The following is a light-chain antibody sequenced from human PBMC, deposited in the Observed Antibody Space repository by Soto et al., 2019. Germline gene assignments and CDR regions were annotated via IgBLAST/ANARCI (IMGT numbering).Light chain of an antibody. CDR3: QQYGSSPRT. Sequence: PGERATLSCRASQSVSSSYLAWYQQKPGQAPRLLIYGASSRATGIPDRFSGSGSGTDFTLIISRLEPEDFAVYYCQQYGSSPRTFGQGTKVDIK. CDR2: GAS. V-gene: IGKV3-20*01. CDR1: QSVSSSY. J-gene: IGKJ1*01.